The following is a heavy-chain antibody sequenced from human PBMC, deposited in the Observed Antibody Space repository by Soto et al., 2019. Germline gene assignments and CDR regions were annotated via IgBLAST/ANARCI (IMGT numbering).Heavy chain of an antibody. CDR1: GFNFSTYC. V-gene: IGHV3-48*01. CDR2: IDISSSAI. Sequence: GGSLRLSCAASGFNFSTYCMNWVRQAPGKGLEWVSYIDISSSAIYYADSVRGRFTLSRDNAKNSLYLQMNSLRAEDTAVYYCAREKTGNDQYYYMDVWGKGTTVTFSS. J-gene: IGHJ6*03. CDR3: AREKTGNDQYYYMDV. D-gene: IGHD1-1*01.